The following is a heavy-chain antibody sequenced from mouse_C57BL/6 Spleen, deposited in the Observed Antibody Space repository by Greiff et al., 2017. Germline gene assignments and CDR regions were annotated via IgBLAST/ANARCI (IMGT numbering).Heavy chain of an antibody. CDR2: INPNNGGT. CDR3: ARRDYDRDYAMDY. CDR1: GYTFTDYN. V-gene: IGHV1-18*01. D-gene: IGHD2-4*01. J-gene: IGHJ4*01. Sequence: VQLQQSGPELVKPGASVKIPCKASGYTFTDYNMDWVKQSHGKSLEWIGDINPNNGGTIYNQKFKGKATLTVDKSSSTAYMELRSLTSEDTAVYYCARRDYDRDYAMDYWGQGTSVTVSS.